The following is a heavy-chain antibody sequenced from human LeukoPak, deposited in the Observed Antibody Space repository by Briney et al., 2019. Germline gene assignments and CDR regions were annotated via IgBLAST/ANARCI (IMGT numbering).Heavy chain of an antibody. CDR3: ARVDDPRRHYYDSSGYTYYFDY. CDR2: ISSSSSYI. V-gene: IGHV3-21*01. Sequence: GGSLRLSCAASGFTFSTYYMSWVRQAPGKGLEWVSSISSSSSYIYYADSVKGRFTISRDNAKNSLYLQMNSLRAEDTAVYYCARVDDPRRHYYDSSGYTYYFDYWGQGTLVTVSS. CDR1: GFTFSTYY. J-gene: IGHJ4*02. D-gene: IGHD3-22*01.